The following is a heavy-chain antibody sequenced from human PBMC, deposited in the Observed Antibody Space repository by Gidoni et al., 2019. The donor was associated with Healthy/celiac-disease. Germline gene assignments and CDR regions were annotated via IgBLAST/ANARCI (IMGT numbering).Heavy chain of an antibody. CDR1: GFTFSGYA. CDR2: IRGCGGST. CDR3: AAHVLRYFDWLG. J-gene: IGHJ4*02. D-gene: IGHD3-9*01. Sequence: EVQLLESGGGVVQPGGSLTLSCAASGFTFSGYAMSWVRQAPGKGLEWVSAIRGCGGSTYYADSVKGRFTSSRDNSKNTLYLQMTSLRAEDTAVYYCAAHVLRYFDWLGWGQGTLVTVSS. V-gene: IGHV3-23*01.